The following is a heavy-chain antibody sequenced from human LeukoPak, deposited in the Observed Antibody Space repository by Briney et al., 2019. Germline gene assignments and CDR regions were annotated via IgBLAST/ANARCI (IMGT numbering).Heavy chain of an antibody. CDR1: GYTFTGYY. V-gene: IGHV1-2*02. CDR2: INPNSGGT. J-gene: IGHJ4*02. Sequence: ASAKVSCKASGYTFTGYYMHWVRQAPGQGLEWMGWINPNSGGTNYAQKFQGRVTMTRDTSISTAYMELSRLRSDDTAVYYCARLSSGIAAAMSGWGQGTLVTVSS. D-gene: IGHD6-13*01. CDR3: ARLSSGIAAAMSG.